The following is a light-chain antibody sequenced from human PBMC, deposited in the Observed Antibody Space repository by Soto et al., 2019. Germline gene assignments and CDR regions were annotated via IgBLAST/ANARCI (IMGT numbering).Light chain of an antibody. V-gene: IGKV1-5*01. CDR3: QQYNSYSWT. J-gene: IGKJ1*01. Sequence: DIQMTQSPSTLSASVGDRVNITCRASQRISTWLAWYQQKPGKAPKLLIYDVSSLESGVPSRFSGSGSETEFTLTISSLQPYDFASYYCQQYNSYSWTFGQGTKVEIK. CDR1: QRISTW. CDR2: DVS.